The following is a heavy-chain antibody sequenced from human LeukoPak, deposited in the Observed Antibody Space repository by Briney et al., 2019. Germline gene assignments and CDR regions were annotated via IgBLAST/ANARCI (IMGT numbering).Heavy chain of an antibody. CDR2: IYHSGST. D-gene: IGHD2-15*01. V-gene: IGHV4-30-2*01. CDR1: GGSISSGGYS. J-gene: IGHJ3*01. CDR3: ARVGYCSGGSCDASLH. Sequence: PSETLSLTCAVSGGSISSGGYSWSWIRQPPGKGLEWIGYIYHSGSTYYNPSLKSRVTISVDRSKNQFSLKLSSVTAADTAVYYCARVGYCSGGSCDASLHWGQGTMATVSS.